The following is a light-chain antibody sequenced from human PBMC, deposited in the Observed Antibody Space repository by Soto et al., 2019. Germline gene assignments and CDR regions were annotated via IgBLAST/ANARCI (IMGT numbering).Light chain of an antibody. Sequence: EVVLTQSPGTLSLSPGERGTLSCRASQSVSGKLAWYQHKPGQAPRLLIYGASTRATGIPDRFSGSGSGTDFTLTISRMEPEDFAVYCCQQYGSSPRTFGQGTKVDI. CDR2: GAS. J-gene: IGKJ1*01. V-gene: IGKV3-20*01. CDR3: QQYGSSPRT. CDR1: QSVSGK.